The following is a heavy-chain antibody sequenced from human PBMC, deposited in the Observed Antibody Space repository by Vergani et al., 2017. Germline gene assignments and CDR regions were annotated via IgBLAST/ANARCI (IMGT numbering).Heavy chain of an antibody. V-gene: IGHV1-2*02. J-gene: IGHJ5*02. CDR2: INPNSGGT. Sequence: QVQLVQSGAEVKKPGASVKVSCKASGYTFTGYYMHWVRQAPGQGLEWMGWINPNSGGTNYAQKFQGRVTMTRDTSISTAYMELSRLRSDATAVYYCARDRNYYGSGSYYNGYNWFDPWGQGTLVTVSS. CDR3: ARDRNYYGSGSYYNGYNWFDP. CDR1: GYTFTGYY. D-gene: IGHD3-10*01.